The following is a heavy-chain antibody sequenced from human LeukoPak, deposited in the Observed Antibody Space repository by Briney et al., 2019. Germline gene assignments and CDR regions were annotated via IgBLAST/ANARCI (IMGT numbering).Heavy chain of an antibody. CDR2: ISWDSGSI. CDR3: AKDIGSSNYWYFDL. Sequence: GRSLRLSCAASGFTFDDYAMHWVRQAPGKGLEWVSGISWDSGSIGYADSVKGRFTISRDNAKNSLYLQMNSLRAEDTALYYCAKDIGSSNYWYFDLWGRGTLVTVSS. D-gene: IGHD1-26*01. CDR1: GFTFDDYA. V-gene: IGHV3-9*01. J-gene: IGHJ2*01.